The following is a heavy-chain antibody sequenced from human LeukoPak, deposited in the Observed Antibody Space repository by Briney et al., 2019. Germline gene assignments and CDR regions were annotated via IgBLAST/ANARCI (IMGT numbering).Heavy chain of an antibody. CDR3: ARGSGYDGSRT. J-gene: IGHJ4*02. D-gene: IGHD5-12*01. CDR2: IYSTGST. V-gene: IGHV4-59*01. Sequence: PSETLSLTCTVSGGSMSFYYWSFIRQPPGKGLEWIGYIYSTGSTDYNPSLKSRVTISIDTSRNRFSLKLNSVTAADTAIYYCARGSGYDGSRTWGQGTLVTVSS. CDR1: GGSMSFYY.